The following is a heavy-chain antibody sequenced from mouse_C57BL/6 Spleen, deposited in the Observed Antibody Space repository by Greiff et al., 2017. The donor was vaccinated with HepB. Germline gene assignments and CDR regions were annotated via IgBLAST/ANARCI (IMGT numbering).Heavy chain of an antibody. V-gene: IGHV5-9-1*02. CDR1: GFTFSSYA. CDR2: ISSGGDYI. J-gene: IGHJ2*01. Sequence: EVKLVESGEGLVKPGGSLKLSCAASGFTFSSYAMSWVRQTPEKRLEWVAYISSGGDYIYYADTVKGRFTISRDNARNTLYLQMSSLKSEDTAMYYCTREYYGSSQYYFDYWGQGTTLTVSS. D-gene: IGHD1-1*01. CDR3: TREYYGSSQYYFDY.